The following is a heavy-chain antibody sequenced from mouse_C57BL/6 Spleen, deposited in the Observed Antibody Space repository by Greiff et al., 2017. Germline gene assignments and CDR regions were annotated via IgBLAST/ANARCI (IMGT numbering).Heavy chain of an antibody. CDR1: GYTFTSYW. V-gene: IGHV1-55*01. D-gene: IGHD3-2*02. J-gene: IGHJ3*01. CDR3: ARDSSGPWFAY. CDR2: IYPGSGST. Sequence: VQLQQPGAELVKPGASVKMSCKASGYTFTSYWITWVKQRPGQGLEWIGDIYPGSGSTNYNEKFKSKATLTVDTSSSTAYMQLSSLTAKDSAVYYCARDSSGPWFAYWGQGTLVTVSA.